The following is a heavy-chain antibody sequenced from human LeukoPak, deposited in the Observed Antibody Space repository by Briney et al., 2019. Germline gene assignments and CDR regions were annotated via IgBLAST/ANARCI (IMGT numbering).Heavy chain of an antibody. V-gene: IGHV4-38-2*02. D-gene: IGHD5-24*01. CDR1: GYSITSGYY. CDR2: IYHSGST. CDR3: ARVLAEMAAVWRDDVFDI. J-gene: IGHJ3*02. Sequence: SETLSLTCTVSGYSITSGYYWGWIRQPPGKGLEWIGSIYHSGSTYYNPSLKSRVTISVDTSKNQFALRVNSVTAADTAVYYCARVLAEMAAVWRDDVFDIWGQGTMVTVSS.